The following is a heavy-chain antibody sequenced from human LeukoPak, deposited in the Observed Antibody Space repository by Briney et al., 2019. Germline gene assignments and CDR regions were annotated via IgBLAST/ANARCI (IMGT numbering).Heavy chain of an antibody. CDR1: GFTFSSYW. Sequence: GGSLRLSCAASGFTFSSYWMSWVRQAPGKGLEWVANIKQDGSEKYYVDSVKGRFTISRDNAKNSLYLQMNSLRAEDTAVYYCARDPPPSMVVTTADYWGQGTLVTVSS. D-gene: IGHD4-23*01. CDR3: ARDPPPSMVVTTADY. J-gene: IGHJ4*02. V-gene: IGHV3-7*01. CDR2: IKQDGSEK.